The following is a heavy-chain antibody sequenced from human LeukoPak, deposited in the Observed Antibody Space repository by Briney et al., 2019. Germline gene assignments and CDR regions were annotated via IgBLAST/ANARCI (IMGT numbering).Heavy chain of an antibody. J-gene: IGHJ6*02. CDR1: GFTFSSYG. D-gene: IGHD6-19*01. Sequence: GRSLRLSCAASGFTFSSYGMHWVSQAPGKGLEWVAVIWYDGSNKYYADSVKGRFTISRDNSKNTLYLQMNSLRAEDTAVYYCARDLGDSSGWYVPVYYYYGMDVWGQGTTVTVSS. CDR2: IWYDGSNK. CDR3: ARDLGDSSGWYVPVYYYYGMDV. V-gene: IGHV3-33*01.